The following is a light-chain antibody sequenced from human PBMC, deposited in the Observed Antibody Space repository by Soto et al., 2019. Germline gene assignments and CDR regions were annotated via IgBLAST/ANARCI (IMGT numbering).Light chain of an antibody. J-gene: IGLJ1*01. Sequence: QSVLTQPPSASGSPGQSVTISCTGTSSDVGGYKYVSWYQQHPGKAPKLMIFEVNKRPSGVPDRFSGSKSGNTASLTVSGLQDEDEADYYCSSYAGINNVGGFGTGTNVTVL. CDR2: EVN. CDR1: SSDVGGYKY. CDR3: SSYAGINNVGG. V-gene: IGLV2-8*01.